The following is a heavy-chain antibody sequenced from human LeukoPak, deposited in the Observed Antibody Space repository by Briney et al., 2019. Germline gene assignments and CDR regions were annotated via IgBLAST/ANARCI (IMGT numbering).Heavy chain of an antibody. CDR2: ISYDGSNK. CDR1: GFTFSSYG. V-gene: IGHV3-30*18. J-gene: IGHJ3*02. Sequence: PGRSLRLSCAASGFTFSSYGMPWVRQAPGKGLEWVAVISYDGSNKYYADSVKGRFTISRDNSKNTLYLQMNSLRAEDTAVYYCAKSGIQLWSDAFDIWGQGTMVTVSS. D-gene: IGHD5-18*01. CDR3: AKSGIQLWSDAFDI.